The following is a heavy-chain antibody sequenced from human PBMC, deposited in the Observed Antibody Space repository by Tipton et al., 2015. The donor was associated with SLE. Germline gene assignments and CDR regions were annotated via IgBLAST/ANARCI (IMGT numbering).Heavy chain of an antibody. CDR2: IETDGRST. J-gene: IGHJ4*02. Sequence: SLRLSCAASGFSFSSYYMNWVRQVPGKGLAWVSRIETDGRSTAYADSVKGRFTVSRDNSKSTLYLQMNSLRAADTAVYYCASRSYYESNDYYYWYYFDWWGQGTLVTVSS. D-gene: IGHD3-22*01. V-gene: IGHV3-74*01. CDR3: ASRSYYESNDYYYWYYFDW. CDR1: GFSFSSYY.